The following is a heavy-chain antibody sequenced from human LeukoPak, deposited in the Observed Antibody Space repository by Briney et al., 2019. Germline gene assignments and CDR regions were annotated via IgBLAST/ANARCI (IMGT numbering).Heavy chain of an antibody. CDR2: IRYDGSNK. Sequence: PGGSLRLSCAASEFTFSTYWMTWVRQAPGKGLEWVAFIRYDGSNKYYADSVKGRFTISRDNSKNTLYLQMNGLRAEDTAMYYCAKDTKRWKTYYYASGSYYFDYWGQGTLVTVSS. J-gene: IGHJ4*02. D-gene: IGHD3-10*01. CDR1: EFTFSTYW. V-gene: IGHV3-30*02. CDR3: AKDTKRWKTYYYASGSYYFDY.